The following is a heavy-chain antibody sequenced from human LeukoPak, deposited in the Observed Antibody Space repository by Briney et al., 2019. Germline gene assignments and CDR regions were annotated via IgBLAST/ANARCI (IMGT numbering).Heavy chain of an antibody. CDR2: IRSKAYGGTT. CDR3: SRTNYRFCSGGSCYSGLY. V-gene: IGHV3-49*03. D-gene: IGHD2-15*01. CDR1: GFTFGDYA. Sequence: GRSLRLSCTVSGFTFGDYAMSWFRQAPGKGLEWVGFIRSKAYGGTTEYAASVKGRFTISRDDSKSIAYLQMNSLKTEDTAVYYCSRTNYRFCSGGSCYSGLYWGQGTLVTVSS. J-gene: IGHJ4*02.